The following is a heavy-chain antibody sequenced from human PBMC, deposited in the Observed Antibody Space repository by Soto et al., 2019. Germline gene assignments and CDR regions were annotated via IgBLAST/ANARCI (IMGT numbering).Heavy chain of an antibody. V-gene: IGHV3-33*01. CDR3: ARDVQIWSNFYYGMDV. D-gene: IGHD2-8*01. CDR1: GFTFSDYG. CDR2: MWYDGINQ. J-gene: IGHJ6*02. Sequence: GGSLRLSCAASGFTFSDYGMHWVRQAPGKGLEWVAIMWYDGINQYYADSVKGRFTISRDTSKNTLYLQMNSLRAEDTAIYYCARDVQIWSNFYYGMDVWGQGTTVTV.